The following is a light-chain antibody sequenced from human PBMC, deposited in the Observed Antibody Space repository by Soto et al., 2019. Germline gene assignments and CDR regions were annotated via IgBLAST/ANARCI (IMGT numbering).Light chain of an antibody. Sequence: EIVLTQSPATLSLSPGERATLSCRPSQSVSSYLAWYQQKPGQAPRLLIYDASNRATGIPARFSVSGSGTDFTLTISSLGPEDFAVYYCQQRSNWPPLFTFGPGTKVDVK. CDR3: QQRSNWPPLFT. V-gene: IGKV3-11*01. CDR2: DAS. J-gene: IGKJ3*01. CDR1: QSVSSY.